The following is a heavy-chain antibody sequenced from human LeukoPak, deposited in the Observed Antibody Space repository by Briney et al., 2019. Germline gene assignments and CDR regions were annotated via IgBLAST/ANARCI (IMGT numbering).Heavy chain of an antibody. V-gene: IGHV4-61*01. J-gene: IGHJ5*02. Sequence: SETLSLTCTVSGGSISSSSYFWSWIRQPPGKGLEWIGYIFYSGTTYYNPSLKSRVSISVDTSKNQFSLKLTSVTAADTAVYYCARHDYGGNSAWFDPWGQGTLVTVSS. CDR1: GGSISSSSYF. CDR2: IFYSGTT. D-gene: IGHD4-23*01. CDR3: ARHDYGGNSAWFDP.